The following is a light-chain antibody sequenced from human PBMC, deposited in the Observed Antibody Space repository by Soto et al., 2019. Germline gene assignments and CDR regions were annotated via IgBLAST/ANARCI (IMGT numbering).Light chain of an antibody. CDR1: QSVSSN. Sequence: VMTQSPATLAVSPGERATLSCMASQSVSSNLAWYQQKPGQAPRLLIYGASTRATGIPARFSGSGSGTEFTLTISSLEPEDFAVYYCQQRSIWPITFGHGTRLEI. V-gene: IGKV3-15*01. CDR2: GAS. CDR3: QQRSIWPIT. J-gene: IGKJ5*01.